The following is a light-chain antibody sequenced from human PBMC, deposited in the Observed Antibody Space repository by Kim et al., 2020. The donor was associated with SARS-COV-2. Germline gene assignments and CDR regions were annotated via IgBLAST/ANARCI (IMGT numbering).Light chain of an antibody. V-gene: IGKV1-5*01. Sequence: ASVGDRGTVTCRASQSITTCLAWYRQRPGKAPELLIYDASSLQSGVPSRFTGSGSGTEFTLTISSLQPDDFATYYCQQHKTYPLTFGGGTKVDIK. CDR1: QSITTC. CDR2: DAS. J-gene: IGKJ4*01. CDR3: QQHKTYPLT.